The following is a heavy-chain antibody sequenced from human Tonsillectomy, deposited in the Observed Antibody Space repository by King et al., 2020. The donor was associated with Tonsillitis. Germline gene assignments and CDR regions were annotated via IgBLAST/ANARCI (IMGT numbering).Heavy chain of an antibody. V-gene: IGHV1-18*04. Sequence: QLVQSGVEVKKPGASVKVSCKASGYTFTSYGISWVRQAPGQGLEWMAWISAYNGNTNYAQKLQGRVTMTTDISTSTAYMGLRSLRSDDTAVYYCARSGWDYGDHRAFDSWGQGPLVSVSS. CDR2: ISAYNGNT. D-gene: IGHD4-17*01. CDR1: GYTFTSYG. J-gene: IGHJ4*02. CDR3: ARSGWDYGDHRAFDS.